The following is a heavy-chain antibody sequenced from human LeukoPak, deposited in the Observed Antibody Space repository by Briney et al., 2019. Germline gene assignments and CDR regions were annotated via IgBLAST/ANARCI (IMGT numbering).Heavy chain of an antibody. Sequence: PSETLSLTCSVSGGAIISYYWSWIRQPAGKGPEWIGRMYDTGNTEYNPSLKTRVTISTDQSKKKLSLRRRTVTAADTAVYYCARLKFCDSSGDSPGYYMDVWGEGTAVTVSS. CDR2: MYDTGNT. CDR1: GGAIISYY. J-gene: IGHJ6*03. V-gene: IGHV4-4*07. CDR3: ARLKFCDSSGDSPGYYMDV. D-gene: IGHD5-18*01.